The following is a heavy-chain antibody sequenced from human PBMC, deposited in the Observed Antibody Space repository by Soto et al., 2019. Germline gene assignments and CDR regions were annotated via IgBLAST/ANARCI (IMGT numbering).Heavy chain of an antibody. J-gene: IGHJ4*02. D-gene: IGHD4-17*01. CDR3: ARTYGDYVFDY. CDR2: IYYSGST. Sequence: QVQLQESGPGLVKPSETLSLTCTVSGGSISSYYWSWIRQPPGKGLEWIGSIYYSGSTNYSPSLKSRFTISVDTSKNQFSLKLSSVTAADTAVYYCARTYGDYVFDYWGQGTLVTVSS. CDR1: GGSISSYY. V-gene: IGHV4-59*01.